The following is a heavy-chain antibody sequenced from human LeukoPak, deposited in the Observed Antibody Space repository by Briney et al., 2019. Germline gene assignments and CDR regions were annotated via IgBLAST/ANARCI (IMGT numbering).Heavy chain of an antibody. Sequence: GGSLRPSCAASGFTFADYGMGWARQAPGRGLEWVAGINWNGGSTGYADSVKGRFTISRDNAKNSLYLQMNSLRAEDTALYYCARDYFDDSSGYYCFDYWGQGTLVTVSS. V-gene: IGHV3-20*04. CDR3: ARDYFDDSSGYYCFDY. J-gene: IGHJ4*02. CDR2: INWNGGST. CDR1: GFTFADYG. D-gene: IGHD3-22*01.